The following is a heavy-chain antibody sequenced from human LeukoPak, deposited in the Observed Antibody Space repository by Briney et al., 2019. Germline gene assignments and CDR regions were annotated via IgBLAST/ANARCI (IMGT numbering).Heavy chain of an antibody. CDR1: SGSISTSNYY. D-gene: IGHD3-22*01. CDR2: IFYSGST. J-gene: IGHJ4*02. V-gene: IGHV4-39*07. CDR3: ASTYDSSGPFLNS. Sequence: PSETLSLTCTVSSGSISTSNYYWGWVRQPPGKALEWIGNIFYSGSTYYSPSLKSRVTISLDTSRNQFSLKLSSVTAADTAVYYCASTYDSSGPFLNSWGQGTLVTVSS.